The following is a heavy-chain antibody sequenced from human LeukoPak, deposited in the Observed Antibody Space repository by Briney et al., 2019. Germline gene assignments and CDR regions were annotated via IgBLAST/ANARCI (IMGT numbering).Heavy chain of an antibody. D-gene: IGHD2-21*01. CDR3: ITEHN. J-gene: IGHJ4*01. CDR2: IKGKTDGGAA. V-gene: IGHV3-15*01. Sequence: GGSLRPSCTASGFTFSNAWMSWVRQAPGKGLEWVGRIKGKTDGGAADYAAPVKGRFTISTDDSRDTLYLQMSSLKTEDTGVYYCITEHNWGHGTLVTVSS. CDR1: GFTFSNAW.